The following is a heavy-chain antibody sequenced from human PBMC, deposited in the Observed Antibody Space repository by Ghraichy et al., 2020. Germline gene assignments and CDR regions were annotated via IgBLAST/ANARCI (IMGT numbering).Heavy chain of an antibody. Sequence: SVKVSCKASGFTFTSSAVQWVRQARGQRLEWIGWIVVGSGNTNYAQKFQERVTITRDMSTSTAYMELSSLRSEDTAVYYCAADHYGDYGRYAFDIWGQGTMVTVSS. D-gene: IGHD4-17*01. CDR3: AADHYGDYGRYAFDI. J-gene: IGHJ3*02. CDR2: IVVGSGNT. V-gene: IGHV1-58*01. CDR1: GFTFTSSA.